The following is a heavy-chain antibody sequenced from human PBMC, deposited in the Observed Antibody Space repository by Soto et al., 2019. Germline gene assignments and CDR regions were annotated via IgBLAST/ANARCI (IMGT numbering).Heavy chain of an antibody. J-gene: IGHJ4*02. Sequence: GESLKISCKASGHNLIDFLIGWVRQMPGKGLEWMGSIYPGDSDTRYSPSFQGQVTISADKSISTVYLQWSSLKAPDGAMYFCGATRGIGDYYFHYWGQGALVTVSS. V-gene: IGHV5-51*01. CDR3: GATRGIGDYYFHY. CDR1: GHNLIDFL. D-gene: IGHD6-13*01. CDR2: IYPGDSDT.